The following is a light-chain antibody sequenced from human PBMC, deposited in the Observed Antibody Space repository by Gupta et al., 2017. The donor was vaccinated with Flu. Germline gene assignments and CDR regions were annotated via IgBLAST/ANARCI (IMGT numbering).Light chain of an antibody. V-gene: IGLV3-21*02. CDR3: QVWDTNNDHWV. CDR1: NIGSET. J-gene: IGLJ3*02. Sequence: GLTARITGAGTNIGSETVRWYQQKPGQAPVLVVCDDSDRPSGIPERFSGSKSGNTATLTISRVEDGDEADYYCQVWDTNNDHWVFGGGTRLTVL. CDR2: DDS.